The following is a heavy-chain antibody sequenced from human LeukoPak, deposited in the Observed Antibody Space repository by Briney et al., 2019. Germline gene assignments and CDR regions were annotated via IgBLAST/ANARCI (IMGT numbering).Heavy chain of an antibody. J-gene: IGHJ4*02. V-gene: IGHV3-30*04. CDR1: GFTFSNYA. D-gene: IGHD5-18*01. CDR2: ISYDGSNK. CDR3: ARGSGYRYGFTGRERTKSRLDY. Sequence: GGSLRLSCATSGFTFSNYAIHWVRQAPGKGLEWVAVISYDGSNKYHADSVKGRFTISRDNSKNTLYLQMNSLRAEDTAVYYCARGSGYRYGFTGRERTKSRLDYWGQGTLVTVSS.